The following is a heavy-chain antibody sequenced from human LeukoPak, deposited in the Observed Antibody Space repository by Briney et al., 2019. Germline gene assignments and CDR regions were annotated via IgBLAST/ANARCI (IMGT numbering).Heavy chain of an antibody. J-gene: IGHJ4*02. Sequence: ASVKVSCKASGYTFTSYYMHWVRQAPGQGLEWMGWINPNSGGTNYAQKFQGRVTMTRDTSISTAYMELSRLRSDDTAVYYCARVPRGDYGLDYWGQGTLVTVSS. CDR2: INPNSGGT. D-gene: IGHD3-10*01. V-gene: IGHV1-2*02. CDR1: GYTFTSYY. CDR3: ARVPRGDYGLDY.